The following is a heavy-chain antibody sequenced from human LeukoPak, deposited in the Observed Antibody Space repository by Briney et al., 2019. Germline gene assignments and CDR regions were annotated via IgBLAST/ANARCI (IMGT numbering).Heavy chain of an antibody. Sequence: GSLRLSCVTSGFPLSTYWMMWVRQAPGKGLEWVANMNQDGSEKHYGDSVKGRFTISRDNAKNSLYLQMNSLRAEDTALYYCAKVWFGELSGPFDYWGQGTLVTAS. J-gene: IGHJ4*02. D-gene: IGHD3-10*01. V-gene: IGHV3-7*03. CDR1: GFPLSTYW. CDR2: MNQDGSEK. CDR3: AKVWFGELSGPFDY.